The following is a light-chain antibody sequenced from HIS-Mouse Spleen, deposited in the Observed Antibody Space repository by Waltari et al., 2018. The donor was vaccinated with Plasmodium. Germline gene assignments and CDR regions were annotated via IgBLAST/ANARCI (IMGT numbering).Light chain of an antibody. CDR3: QAWDSSTDYV. CDR1: KLGDKY. V-gene: IGLV3-1*01. J-gene: IGLJ1*01. CDR2: QDS. Sequence: SYELTQPPSVSVSPGQTASITCSGDKLGDKYACWYQQKPGQSQVLVIYQDSKRPSGIPERFSGSNSGNTATLTISGTQAMDEADYYCQAWDSSTDYVFGTGTKVTVL.